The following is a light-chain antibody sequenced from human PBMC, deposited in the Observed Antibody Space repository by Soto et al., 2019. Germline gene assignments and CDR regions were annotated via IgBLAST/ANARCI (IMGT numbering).Light chain of an antibody. CDR3: QQYGSSPFT. CDR1: QSLSSNY. J-gene: IGKJ3*01. Sequence: EIVLTQSPGTLSLSPGERATLSCWASQSLSSNYLAWYQQKPGQAPRLLISGSSIRATGIPARFSGSGSGTNFTLTTRSLEPEDFAVFYFQQYGSSPFTFGPGTKVDIK. V-gene: IGKV3-20*01. CDR2: GSS.